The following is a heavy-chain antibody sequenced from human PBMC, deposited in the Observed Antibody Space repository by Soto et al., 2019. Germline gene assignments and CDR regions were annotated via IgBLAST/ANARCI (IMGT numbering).Heavy chain of an antibody. V-gene: IGHV4-39*01. CDR2: IYYSGNT. J-gene: IGHJ4*02. Sequence: QLLESGPGLVKPSETLSLTCTVSGGSVSSRSYYWGWIRQSPGKGLEWIGSIYYSGNTYYNPSLKSRVTISVDTSKNQFSLKLRSVTAADTAVYYCARQGGEMTTTCEYWGQGTLVTVSS. CDR3: ARQGGEMTTTCEY. CDR1: GGSVSSRSYY. D-gene: IGHD4-4*01.